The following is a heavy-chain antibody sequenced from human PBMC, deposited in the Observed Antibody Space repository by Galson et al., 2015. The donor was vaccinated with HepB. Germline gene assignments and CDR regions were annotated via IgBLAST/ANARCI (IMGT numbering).Heavy chain of an antibody. V-gene: IGHV3-33*01. CDR2: IWYDGSDG. CDR3: TGDKDNALDY. J-gene: IGHJ4*02. D-gene: IGHD2-2*01. Sequence: SLRLSCAASGLSFSSYAMGWVRQAPGKGLEWVAVIWYDGSDGYYADSVKGRFTISRDNSKSTLYLQMDSLRADDTAVYYCTGDKDNALDYWGQGTLVTVSS. CDR1: GLSFSSYA.